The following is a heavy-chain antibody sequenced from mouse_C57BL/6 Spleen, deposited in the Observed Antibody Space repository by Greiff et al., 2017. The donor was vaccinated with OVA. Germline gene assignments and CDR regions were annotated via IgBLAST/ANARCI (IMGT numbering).Heavy chain of an antibody. D-gene: IGHD1-1*01. CDR1: GYTFTSYW. J-gene: IGHJ2*01. CDR2: IDPSDSYT. CDR3: ARGDYYGSSYVRYFDY. V-gene: IGHV1-69*01. Sequence: VQLQQPGAELVMPGASVKLSCKASGYTFTSYWMHWVKQRPGQGLEWIGEIDPSDSYTNYNQKFKGKSTLTVDKSSSTAYMQLSSLTSEDSAVYYSARGDYYGSSYVRYFDYWGQGTTLTVSS.